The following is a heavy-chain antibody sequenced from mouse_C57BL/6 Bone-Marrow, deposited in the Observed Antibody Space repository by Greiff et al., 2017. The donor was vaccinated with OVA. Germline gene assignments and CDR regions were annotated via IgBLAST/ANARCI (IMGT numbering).Heavy chain of an antibody. J-gene: IGHJ1*03. CDR1: GFTFSDYG. CDR2: ISNLAYSI. CDR3: ARLREYFDV. Sequence: EVKVVESGGGLVQPGGSLKLSCAASGFTFSDYGMAWVRQAPRKGPEWVAFISNLAYSIYYADTVTGRFTISRENAKNTLYLEMSSLRSEDTAMYYCARLREYFDVWGTGTTVTVSS. V-gene: IGHV5-15*01.